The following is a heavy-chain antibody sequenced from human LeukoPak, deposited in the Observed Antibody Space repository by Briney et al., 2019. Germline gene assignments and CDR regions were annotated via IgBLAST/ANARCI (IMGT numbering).Heavy chain of an antibody. CDR3: AKDQEDYILGWNFDD. D-gene: IGHD4/OR15-4a*01. Sequence: PGGSLRLSCAASGFTFSSYAMHWVRQAPGKGLEWVAVISYDGSNKYYADSVKGRFTISRDNSKNTLYLQMNSLRAEDTAVYYCAKDQEDYILGWNFDDWGQGTLVTVSS. CDR2: ISYDGSNK. J-gene: IGHJ4*02. V-gene: IGHV3-30-3*01. CDR1: GFTFSSYA.